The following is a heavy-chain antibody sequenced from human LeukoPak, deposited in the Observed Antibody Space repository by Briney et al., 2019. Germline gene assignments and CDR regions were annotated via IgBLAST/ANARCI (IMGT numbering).Heavy chain of an antibody. CDR3: VRGASSIAALNPFWYFDL. J-gene: IGHJ2*01. CDR1: GFTFSSYE. V-gene: IGHV3-48*03. D-gene: IGHD6-6*01. Sequence: GGSLRLSCAASGFTFSSYEMNWVRQAPGKGLEWVSYISSSGSTIYYADSVKGRFTISRDNAKNSLCLQMDSLRSEDTAVFYCVRGASSIAALNPFWYFDLWGRGTLVTVSS. CDR2: ISSSGSTI.